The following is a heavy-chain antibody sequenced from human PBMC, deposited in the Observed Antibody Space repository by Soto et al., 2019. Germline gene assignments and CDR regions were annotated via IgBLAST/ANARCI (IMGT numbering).Heavy chain of an antibody. V-gene: IGHV4-39*01. CDR1: GGSISSSSYY. CDR3: ARPNPQLDYDFWSGYYTLGFFGNWFDP. D-gene: IGHD3-3*01. J-gene: IGHJ5*02. Sequence: SETLSLTCTVSGGSISSSSYYWGWIRQPPGKGLEWIGSIYYSGSTYYNPSLKSRVTISVDTSKNQFSLKLSSVTAAETAVYYCARPNPQLDYDFWSGYYTLGFFGNWFDPWGQGTLVTVSS. CDR2: IYYSGST.